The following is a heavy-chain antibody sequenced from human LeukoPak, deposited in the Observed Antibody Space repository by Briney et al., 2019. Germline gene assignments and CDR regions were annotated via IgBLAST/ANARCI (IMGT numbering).Heavy chain of an antibody. Sequence: AETLSLTCTVSGVSVSSYYWIWLRQPAGRGLEWIGRIDASGSTNFNPSLKNRVTMSVDSSKNQFSLKLSSVTAADTALYYCARKDGDTWGQGTMVTVSS. CDR2: IDASGST. D-gene: IGHD5-24*01. J-gene: IGHJ3*02. CDR3: ARKDGDT. V-gene: IGHV4-4*07. CDR1: GVSVSSYY.